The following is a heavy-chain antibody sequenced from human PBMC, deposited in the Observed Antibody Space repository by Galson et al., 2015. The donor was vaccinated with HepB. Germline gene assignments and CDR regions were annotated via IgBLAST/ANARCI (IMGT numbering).Heavy chain of an antibody. V-gene: IGHV3-48*01. D-gene: IGHD1-26*01. J-gene: IGHJ6*03. Sequence: SLRLSCAASGFTFSSYNMNWVRQAPGKGLEWVSYISTHSNTIYYADSVRGRFTISRDNVKNSLYLQMDSLRAEDTAVYYCARLISDYYYIDVWGKGTTVTVSS. CDR2: ISTHSNTI. CDR1: GFTFSSYN. CDR3: ARLISDYYYIDV.